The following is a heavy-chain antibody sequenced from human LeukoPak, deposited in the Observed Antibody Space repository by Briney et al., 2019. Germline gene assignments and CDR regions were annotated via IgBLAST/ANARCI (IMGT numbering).Heavy chain of an antibody. CDR1: GYTFTSYY. CDR2: INPNSGGT. D-gene: IGHD6-19*01. J-gene: IGHJ4*02. CDR3: ARDPRAIAVAGTGAY. Sequence: ASVKVSCKASGYTFTSYYMHWVRQAPGQGLEWMGRINPNSGGTNYAQKFQGRVTMTRDTSISTAYMELSRLRSDDTAVYYCARDPRAIAVAGTGAYWGQGTLVTVSS. V-gene: IGHV1-2*06.